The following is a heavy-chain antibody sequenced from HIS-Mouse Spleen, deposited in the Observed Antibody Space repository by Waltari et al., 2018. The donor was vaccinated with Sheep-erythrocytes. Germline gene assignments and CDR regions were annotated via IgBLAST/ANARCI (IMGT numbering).Heavy chain of an antibody. Sequence: EVQLVESGGGLVKPGGSLRLSCAASGFPFSSSSMTWFRQAQGKGLEWVSSISSSSSYIYYADSVKGRFTISRDNAKNSLYLQMNSLRAEDTAVYYCARVASGATFDYWGQGTLVTVSS. V-gene: IGHV3-21*01. D-gene: IGHD1-26*01. CDR3: ARVASGATFDY. J-gene: IGHJ4*02. CDR1: GFPFSSSS. CDR2: ISSSSSYI.